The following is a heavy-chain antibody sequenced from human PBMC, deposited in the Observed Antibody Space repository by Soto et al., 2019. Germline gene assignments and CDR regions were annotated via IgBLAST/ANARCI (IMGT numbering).Heavy chain of an antibody. D-gene: IGHD1-26*01. Sequence: QVQLVESGGGVVQPGRSLRLSCAASGFTFSSYGMHWVRQAPGKGLEWVAVIWYDGSNKYYADSVKGRFTISRDNSKNMLYLQMDSLRAEDRAVYYCARYRGGSYYGGGFDYWGQGTLVTVSS. V-gene: IGHV3-33*01. CDR3: ARYRGGSYYGGGFDY. CDR1: GFTFSSYG. CDR2: IWYDGSNK. J-gene: IGHJ4*02.